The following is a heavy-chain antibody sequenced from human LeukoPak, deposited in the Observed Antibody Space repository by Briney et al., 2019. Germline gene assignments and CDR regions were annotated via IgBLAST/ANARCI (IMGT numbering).Heavy chain of an antibody. Sequence: GGSLRLSCAASGFTFSNAWMSWVRQAPGKGLEWVGRIKRKSDGGTTDYAAPVKGRFTISRDDSKNTLYLQMNSLKTEGTAVYYCTTSLTGAKYGSGSYYFDYWGQGTLVTVSS. J-gene: IGHJ4*02. CDR1: GFTFSNAW. CDR2: IKRKSDGGTT. V-gene: IGHV3-15*01. CDR3: TTSLTGAKYGSGSYYFDY. D-gene: IGHD3-10*01.